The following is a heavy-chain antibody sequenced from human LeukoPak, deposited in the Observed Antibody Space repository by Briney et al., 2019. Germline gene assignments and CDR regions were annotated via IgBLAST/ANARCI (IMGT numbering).Heavy chain of an antibody. V-gene: IGHV3-23*01. Sequence: GGSLRLSRAASGFTFSSYAMSWVRQAPGKGLEWVSAISGSGGSAYYADSVKGRFTISRDNSKNTLYLQMNSLRAKDTAVYYCAKSTRGSGSYYGFDYWGQGTLVTVSS. CDR2: ISGSGGSA. CDR1: GFTFSSYA. J-gene: IGHJ4*02. D-gene: IGHD3-10*01. CDR3: AKSTRGSGSYYGFDY.